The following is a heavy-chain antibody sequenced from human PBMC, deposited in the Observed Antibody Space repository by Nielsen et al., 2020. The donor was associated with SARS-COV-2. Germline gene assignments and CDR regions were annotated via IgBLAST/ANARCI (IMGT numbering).Heavy chain of an antibody. CDR3: AREHFVGGLGIVVVISTILDY. Sequence: ASVKVSCKASAYTFTSYYMHWVRQAAAEGLEWMGIINYSGGSTSYAQKFQGRVTMTRDTSMSTVYMELISLRSEDTAVYYCAREHFVGGLGIVVVISTILDYWGQGTLVTVSS. D-gene: IGHD3-22*01. CDR1: AYTFTSYY. J-gene: IGHJ4*02. V-gene: IGHV1-46*01. CDR2: INYSGGST.